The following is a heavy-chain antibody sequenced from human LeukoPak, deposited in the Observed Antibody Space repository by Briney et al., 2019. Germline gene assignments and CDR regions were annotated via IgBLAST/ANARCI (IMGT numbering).Heavy chain of an antibody. CDR1: GFTFSDYY. J-gene: IGHJ4*02. CDR3: ARVEAADRGYSYGFDDY. CDR2: ISSSGSTI. V-gene: IGHV3-11*01. D-gene: IGHD5-18*01. Sequence: GGSLRLSCAASGFTFSDYYMSWIRQAPGKGLEWVSHISSSGSTIYYADSVKGRFTISRDNAKNSLYLQMNSLRAEDTAVYYCARVEAADRGYSYGFDDYWGQGTLVTVSS.